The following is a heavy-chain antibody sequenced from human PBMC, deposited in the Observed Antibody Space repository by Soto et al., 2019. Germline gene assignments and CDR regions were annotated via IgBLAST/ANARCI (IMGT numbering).Heavy chain of an antibody. D-gene: IGHD3-10*01. CDR1: GFTFSSYG. J-gene: IGHJ4*02. CDR2: ISYDGSNK. V-gene: IGHV3-30*18. CDR3: AKDPLRGTMVRAKSNYFDY. Sequence: GGSLRLSCAASGFTFSSYGMHWVRQAPGKGLEWVAVISYDGSNKYYADSVKGRFTISRDNSKNTLYLQMNSLRAEDTAVYYCAKDPLRGTMVRAKSNYFDYWGQGTLVTVSS.